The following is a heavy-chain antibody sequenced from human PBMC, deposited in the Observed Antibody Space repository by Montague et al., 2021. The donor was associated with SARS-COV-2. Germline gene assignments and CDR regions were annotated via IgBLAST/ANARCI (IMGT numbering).Heavy chain of an antibody. CDR1: GFRFDSYA. Sequence: SLRLSCAVSGFRFDSYAMSWVRQAPGKGLEWLSAISSGGETTDYADSMKGRFTLSRDNSMNTLYLQMNRLRGEDTAVYYCAKGIYMRRGVSHGMDVWGQGTTVTVSS. V-gene: IGHV3-23*01. CDR3: AKGIYMRRGVSHGMDV. CDR2: ISSGGETT. D-gene: IGHD2-21*01. J-gene: IGHJ6*02.